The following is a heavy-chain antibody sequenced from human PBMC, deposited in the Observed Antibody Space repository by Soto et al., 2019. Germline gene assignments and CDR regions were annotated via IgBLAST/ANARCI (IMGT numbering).Heavy chain of an antibody. V-gene: IGHV3-23*01. CDR2: ISGSGGST. D-gene: IGHD3-10*01. J-gene: IGHJ4*02. CDR3: AKDMALITMVRGVHNY. Sequence: QTGGSLRLSCAASGFTFSSYAMSWVRQAPGKGLEWVSAISGSGGSTYYADSVKGRFTISRDNSKNTLYLQMNSLRAEDTAVYYCAKDMALITMVRGVHNYWGQGTLVTVSS. CDR1: GFTFSSYA.